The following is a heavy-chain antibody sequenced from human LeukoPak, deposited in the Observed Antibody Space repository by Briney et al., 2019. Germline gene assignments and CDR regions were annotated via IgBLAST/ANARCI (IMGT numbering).Heavy chain of an antibody. D-gene: IGHD3-22*01. CDR3: ARETYGTMIVVVITSGGYYYGMDV. J-gene: IGHJ6*02. V-gene: IGHV3-21*01. CDR2: ISSSSSYI. Sequence: GGSLRLSCAASGFTFSSYSMNWVRQAPGKGLEWVSSISSSSSYIYYADSVKGRFTISRDNAKNSLYLQMNSLRAEDTAVYYCARETYGTMIVVVITSGGYYYGMDVWGQGTTVTVSS. CDR1: GFTFSSYS.